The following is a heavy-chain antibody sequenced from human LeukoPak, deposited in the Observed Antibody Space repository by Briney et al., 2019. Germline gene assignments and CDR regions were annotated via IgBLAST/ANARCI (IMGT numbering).Heavy chain of an antibody. V-gene: IGHV4-4*07. CDR3: RDPEGHGNYFDY. D-gene: IGHD1-14*01. CDR1: GGSISSYF. J-gene: IGHJ4*02. CDR2: IHTSGST. Sequence: KPLETLSLTCTVSGGSISSYFCTWIRQPAGKGLEWIGRIHTSGSTNYNPSLKSRVTMSVDTSKNQFSLKLSSVTAADTAVYCARDPEGHGNYFDYWGQGALVTVSS.